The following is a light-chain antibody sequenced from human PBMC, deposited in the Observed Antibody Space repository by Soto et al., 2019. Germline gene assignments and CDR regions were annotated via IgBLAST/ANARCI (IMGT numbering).Light chain of an antibody. V-gene: IGKV3D-15*01. CDR2: GAS. CDR1: QSVSSN. J-gene: IGKJ2*01. Sequence: EIVMTQSPGTLSVSPGERATLSCRASQSVSSNLAWYQQKPGQAPRLLIYGASTRATGIPARFSGSGSGTDVTLTISSLQSEDFAVYYCQHYNNWPTFGQGTKLEIK. CDR3: QHYNNWPT.